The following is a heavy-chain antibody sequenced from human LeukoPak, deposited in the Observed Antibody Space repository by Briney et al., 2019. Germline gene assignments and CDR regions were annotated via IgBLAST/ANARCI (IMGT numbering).Heavy chain of an antibody. CDR3: VRENYYYGMDV. CDR2: TYYRSKWYN. J-gene: IGHJ6*02. CDR1: GDSVSSNSAA. V-gene: IGHV6-1*01. Sequence: PSQTLSLTCAISGDSVSSNSAAWNCIRQSPSRGLEWLGRTYYRSKWYNDYAVSVKSRITINADTSKNQFSLHLNSVTPEDTAVYYCVRENYYYGMDVWGQGTTVTVSS.